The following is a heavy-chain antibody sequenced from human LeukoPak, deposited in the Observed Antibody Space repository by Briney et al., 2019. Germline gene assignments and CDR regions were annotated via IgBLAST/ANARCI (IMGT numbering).Heavy chain of an antibody. CDR1: GGSISSSRYY. J-gene: IGHJ3*02. V-gene: IGHV4-39*01. Sequence: SETLSLTCTVSGGSISSSRYYWGWIRQPPGKGLEWIATIYYNGDTYYIPSLKSRLTISVDTSKNQFSLKLSSATAADTAVYYCATPREMATIYDAFDIWGQGTMVTVSS. D-gene: IGHD5-24*01. CDR2: IYYNGDT. CDR3: ATPREMATIYDAFDI.